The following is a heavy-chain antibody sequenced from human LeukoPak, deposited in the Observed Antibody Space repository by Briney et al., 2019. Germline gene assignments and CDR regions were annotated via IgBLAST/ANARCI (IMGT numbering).Heavy chain of an antibody. V-gene: IGHV3-30-3*01. CDR3: ARGPIYDILTGYYISYFDY. CDR1: GFTFSSYA. Sequence: PGRSLRLSCAASGFTFSSYAMHWVRQAPGKGLEWVAVISYDGSNKYYADSVKGRFTISRDNSKNTLYLQMNSLRAEDTAVYYCARGPIYDILTGYYISYFDYWGQGTLVTVCS. J-gene: IGHJ4*02. CDR2: ISYDGSNK. D-gene: IGHD3-9*01.